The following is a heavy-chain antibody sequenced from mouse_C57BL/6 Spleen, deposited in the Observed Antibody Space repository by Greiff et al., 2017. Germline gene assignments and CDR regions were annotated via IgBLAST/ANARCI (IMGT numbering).Heavy chain of an antibody. V-gene: IGHV5-12*01. D-gene: IGHD1-1*01. CDR2: ISNGGGST. CDR3: ARLGYSSDYAMGY. Sequence: EVQVVESGGGLVQPGGSLKLSCAASGFTFSDYYMYWVRQTPVKRLEWVAYISNGGGSTYYPDTVKGRFTISRDNAKNTLYLQLSRLKSEDTAMYYCARLGYSSDYAMGYWGQGTSVTVSS. J-gene: IGHJ4*01. CDR1: GFTFSDYY.